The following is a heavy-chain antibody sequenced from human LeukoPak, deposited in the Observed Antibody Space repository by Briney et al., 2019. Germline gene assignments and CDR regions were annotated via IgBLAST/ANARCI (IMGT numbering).Heavy chain of an antibody. CDR2: MYHNRGT. J-gene: IGHJ6*04. D-gene: IGHD3-10*01. CDR1: GYSISSGYY. V-gene: IGHV4-38-2*01. CDR3: ASYYASGVSAYDYFGMDV. Sequence: SETLSLTCAVSGYSISSGYYWGWIRQPPGKGLEWIGSMYHNRGTYYNPSLKSRVTKSMDTSKNQFSLRLSSVTAADTAVYYCASYYASGVSAYDYFGMDVWGKGTTVTVSS.